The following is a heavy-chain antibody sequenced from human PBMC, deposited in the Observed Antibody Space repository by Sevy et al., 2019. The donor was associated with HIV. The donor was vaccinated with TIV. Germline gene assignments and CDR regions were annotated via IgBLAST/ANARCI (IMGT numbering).Heavy chain of an antibody. Sequence: GGSLRLSCAASGFTFSSYAMHWVRQAPGKGLEWVAVISYDGSNKYYANSVKGRFTISRGNSKNTLYLQMNSLRAEDTVVYYCARVRGGYCSSTSCYRGVDYYYYGMDVWGQGTTVTVSS. V-gene: IGHV3-30*04. CDR3: ARVRGGYCSSTSCYRGVDYYYYGMDV. J-gene: IGHJ6*02. D-gene: IGHD2-2*02. CDR2: ISYDGSNK. CDR1: GFTFSSYA.